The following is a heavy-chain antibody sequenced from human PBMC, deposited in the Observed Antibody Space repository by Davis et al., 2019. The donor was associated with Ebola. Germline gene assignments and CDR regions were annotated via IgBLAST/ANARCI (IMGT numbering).Heavy chain of an antibody. CDR2: IIPIFGTA. V-gene: IGHV1-69*13. CDR3: ARGTYDSSPPDSNWFDP. D-gene: IGHD3-22*01. J-gene: IGHJ5*02. CDR1: GGTFSSYA. Sequence: SVKVSCKASGGTFSSYAISWVRQAPGQGLEWMGGIIPIFGTANYAQKFQGRVTITADESTSTAYMELSGLRSDDTAVYYCARGTYDSSPPDSNWFDPWGQGTLVTVSS.